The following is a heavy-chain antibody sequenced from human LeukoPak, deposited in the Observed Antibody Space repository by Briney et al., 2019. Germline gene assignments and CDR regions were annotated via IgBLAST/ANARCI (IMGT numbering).Heavy chain of an antibody. J-gene: IGHJ4*02. CDR3: AREARVGIVGATLFDY. CDR1: GYTFTGYY. V-gene: IGHV1-2*02. CDR2: INPNSGGT. Sequence: ASVKVSCKASGYTFTGYYMHWVRQAPGQGLEWMGWINPNSGGTNYAQKFQGRVTMTRDTSISTAYMELSRLRSDDTAVYYCAREARVGIVGATLFDYWGQGTLVTVSS. D-gene: IGHD1-26*01.